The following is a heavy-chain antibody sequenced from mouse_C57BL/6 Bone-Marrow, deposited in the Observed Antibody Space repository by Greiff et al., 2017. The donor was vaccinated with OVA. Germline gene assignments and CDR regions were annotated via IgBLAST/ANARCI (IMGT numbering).Heavy chain of an antibody. CDR2: IWRGGSA. CDR3: AKTGGYDYDGFAY. D-gene: IGHD2-4*01. V-gene: IGHV2-4*01. J-gene: IGHJ3*01. Sequence: QVQLKESGPGLVQPSQSLSITCTVSGFSLPGYGVHWVRQPPGKGLEWLGVIWRGGSAVYNAGFISRLSISKDNSRSHVFFKMNSLQADDTAIYYCAKTGGYDYDGFAYWGQGTLVTVSA. CDR1: GFSLPGYG.